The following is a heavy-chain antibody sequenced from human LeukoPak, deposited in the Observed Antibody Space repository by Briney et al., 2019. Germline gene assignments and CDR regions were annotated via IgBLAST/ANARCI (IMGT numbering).Heavy chain of an antibody. D-gene: IGHD6-6*01. V-gene: IGHV4-34*01. CDR1: GGSFSGYY. CDR2: INHSGST. Sequence: KPSETLSLTCAVYGGSFSGYYWSWIRQPPGKGLEWIGEINHSGSTNYNPSLKSRVTISVDTSKNQFSLKLSSVTAADTAVYYCARVSRYSSSSGDWGQGTLVTVSS. J-gene: IGHJ4*02. CDR3: ARVSRYSSSSGD.